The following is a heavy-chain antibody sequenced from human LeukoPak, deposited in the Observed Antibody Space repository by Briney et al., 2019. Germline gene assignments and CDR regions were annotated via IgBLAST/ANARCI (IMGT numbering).Heavy chain of an antibody. CDR2: VSTSGTT. V-gene: IGHV4-61*02. D-gene: IGHD5-24*01. Sequence: PSETLSLTCTVSGGSISSGSYYWSWIRQPAGKRLEWIGRVSTSGTTNYSPSLKSRVTILVDTSKNQFSLKLSSVTAADTAVYYCARGCRDGYSNYWYFDLWGRGTLVTVSS. CDR3: ARGCRDGYSNYWYFDL. J-gene: IGHJ2*01. CDR1: GGSISSGSYY.